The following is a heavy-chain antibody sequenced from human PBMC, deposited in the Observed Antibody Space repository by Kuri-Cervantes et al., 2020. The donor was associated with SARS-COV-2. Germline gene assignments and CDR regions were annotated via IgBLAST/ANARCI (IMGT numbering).Heavy chain of an antibody. D-gene: IGHD1-7*01. J-gene: IGHJ4*02. Sequence: GESLKISCAASGFTFSSYAMHWVRQAPGKGLEWVAVISYDGSNKYYADSVKGRFTISRDNSKNTLYLQMNSLRAEDTAVYYCAREGALGVYNWNYALGYWGQGTLVTVSS. CDR3: AREGALGVYNWNYALGY. CDR2: ISYDGSNK. CDR1: GFTFSSYA. V-gene: IGHV3-30*04.